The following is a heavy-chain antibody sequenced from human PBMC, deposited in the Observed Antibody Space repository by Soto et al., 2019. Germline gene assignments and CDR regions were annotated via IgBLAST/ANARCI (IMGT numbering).Heavy chain of an antibody. CDR3: ARMSGTYYVPDY. J-gene: IGHJ4*02. CDR2: IYHSGST. D-gene: IGHD1-26*01. CDR1: NASITSSGYY. V-gene: IGHV4-31*03. Sequence: QVQLQESGTRLVEDSQTLSLTCTVSNASITSSGYYWSWVRQPPGKRLEWIGYIYHSGSTFYSPSLQSRLTMSVDTSKNQFSLTLRSVTAADTAVYHCARMSGTYYVPDYWGQGTLVTVSS.